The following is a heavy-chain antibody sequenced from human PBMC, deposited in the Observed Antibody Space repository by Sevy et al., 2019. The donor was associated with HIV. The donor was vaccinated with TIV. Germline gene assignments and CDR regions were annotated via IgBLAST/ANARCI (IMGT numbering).Heavy chain of an antibody. CDR1: GFTFSDYY. J-gene: IGHJ6*02. CDR3: ARDHLKDGDLGVYYYFAMDV. V-gene: IGHV3-11*01. D-gene: IGHD4-17*01. Sequence: GGSLRLSCAASGFTFSDYYMSWIRQAPGKGLEWVSYISGSDNTIFYADSVKGRFTISRDNAKNSLYLQMTSLRAEDTAVHYCARDHLKDGDLGVYYYFAMDVWGQGTTVTVSS. CDR2: ISGSDNTI.